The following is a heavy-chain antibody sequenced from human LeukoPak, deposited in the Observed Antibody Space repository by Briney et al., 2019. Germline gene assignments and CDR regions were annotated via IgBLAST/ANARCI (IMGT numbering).Heavy chain of an antibody. CDR1: GGSISSYY. V-gene: IGHV4-59*01. CDR3: ARGGSSWLEGELDY. CDR2: IYYSGST. Sequence: SETLSLTCTVSGGSISSYYWSWIRQPPGKGLEWIGYIYYSGSTNYNPSLKSRVTISVDTSKNQFSLKLSSVTAADTAVYYCARGGSSWLEGELDYWGQGTLVTVSS. D-gene: IGHD6-13*01. J-gene: IGHJ4*02.